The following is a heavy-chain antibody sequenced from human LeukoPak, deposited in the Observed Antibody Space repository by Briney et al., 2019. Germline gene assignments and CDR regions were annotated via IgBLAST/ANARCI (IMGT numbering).Heavy chain of an antibody. CDR1: GFTFSSYA. CDR2: ISYDGSNK. D-gene: IGHD4-17*01. CDR3: AKEIWPTVTIPGRTCFDY. V-gene: IGHV3-30*04. J-gene: IGHJ4*02. Sequence: GGSLRLSCAASGFTFSSYAMHWVRQAPGKGLEWVAVISYDGSNKYYADSVKGRFTISRDNSKNTLYLQMNSLRADDTAVYYFAKEIWPTVTIPGRTCFDYWGQGTLVTVSS.